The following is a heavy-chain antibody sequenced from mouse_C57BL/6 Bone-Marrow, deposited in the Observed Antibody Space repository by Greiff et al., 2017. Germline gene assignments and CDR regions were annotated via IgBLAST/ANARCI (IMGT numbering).Heavy chain of an antibody. V-gene: IGHV1-82*01. Sequence: VKLVESGPELVKPGASVKISCKASGYAFSSSWMNWVKQRPGKGLEWIGRIYPGDGDTNYNGKFKGKATLTADKSSSTAYMQLSSLTSEDSAVYFCARRDYYGSSSAWFAYWGQGTLVTVSA. J-gene: IGHJ3*01. D-gene: IGHD1-1*01. CDR3: ARRDYYGSSSAWFAY. CDR2: IYPGDGDT. CDR1: GYAFSSSW.